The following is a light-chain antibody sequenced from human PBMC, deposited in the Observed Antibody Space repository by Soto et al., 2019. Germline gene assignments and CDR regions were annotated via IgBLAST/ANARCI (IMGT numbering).Light chain of an antibody. CDR1: QSVNTW. V-gene: IGKV1-5*01. J-gene: IGKJ1*01. CDR3: QQYHAYSRT. Sequence: DIQMTQSPSTLSASVGDRVTITCRASQSVNTWLAWYQQKPGKAPKTLIYDASDLESGVPSRFSGRGSGTEFTLTISSLQPDDFATYYCQQYHAYSRTFGQGTKVDIK. CDR2: DAS.